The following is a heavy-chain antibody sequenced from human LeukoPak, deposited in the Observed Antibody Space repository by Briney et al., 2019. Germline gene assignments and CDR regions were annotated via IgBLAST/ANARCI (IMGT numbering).Heavy chain of an antibody. CDR1: GYTFTSYG. CDR2: ISAYNGNT. Sequence: ASVKVSCKASGYTFTSYGISWVRQAPGQGLEWMGWISAYNGNTNYAQKLQGRVTMTTDTSTSTAYMELRSLRSDDTAAYYCAREGLRDNSGYYVYWGQGTLVTVSS. J-gene: IGHJ4*02. CDR3: AREGLRDNSGYYVY. V-gene: IGHV1-18*01. D-gene: IGHD3-22*01.